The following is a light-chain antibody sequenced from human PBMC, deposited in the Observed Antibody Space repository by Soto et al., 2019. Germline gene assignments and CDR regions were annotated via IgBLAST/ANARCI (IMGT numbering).Light chain of an antibody. CDR3: QQYGSSPIT. CDR2: DAS. J-gene: IGKJ5*01. CDR1: QSVSNY. V-gene: IGKV3-20*01. Sequence: EIVLTQSPATLSLSPGERATLSCRASQSVSNYLVWYQQKPGQAPRLLIYDASNRATGIPARFSGSGSGTEFTLTISRLEPEDFAVYYCQQYGSSPITFGQGTRLEI.